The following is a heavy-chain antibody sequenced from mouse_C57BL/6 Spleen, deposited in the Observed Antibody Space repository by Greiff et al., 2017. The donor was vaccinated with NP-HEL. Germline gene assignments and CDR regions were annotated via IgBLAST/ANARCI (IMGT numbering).Heavy chain of an antibody. CDR2: INPSSGYT. D-gene: IGHD1-1*01. CDR3: ARSSTVVVQYFDV. CDR1: GYTFTSYW. J-gene: IGHJ1*03. V-gene: IGHV1-7*01. Sequence: QVQLQQPGAELAKPGASVKLSCKASGYTFTSYWMHWVKQRPGQGLEWIGYINPSSGYTKYNQKFKDKATLTADKSSSTAYMQLSSLTYEDSAVYYCARSSTVVVQYFDVWGTGTTVTVSS.